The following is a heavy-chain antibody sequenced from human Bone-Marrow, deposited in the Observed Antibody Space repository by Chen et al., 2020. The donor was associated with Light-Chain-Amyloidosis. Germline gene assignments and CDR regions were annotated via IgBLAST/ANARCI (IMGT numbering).Heavy chain of an antibody. J-gene: IGHJ6*02. CDR3: ARAAAVGGGFNYYGMDV. CDR1: GLIVPTYS. CDR2: ITCSGDI. Sequence: EMQLVESGGGLVKRGGSLRLSCADSGLIVPTYSFKWVRQAPGKGLEWGSSITCSGDIYYADSVKGRFTITRDDAKKTVYLQMNSLRAEDTAVYYCARAAAVGGGFNYYGMDVWGQGTTVTVAS. V-gene: IGHV3-21*04. D-gene: IGHD6-19*01.